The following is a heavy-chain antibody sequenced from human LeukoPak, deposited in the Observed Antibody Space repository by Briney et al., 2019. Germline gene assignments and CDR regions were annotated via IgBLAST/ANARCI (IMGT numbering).Heavy chain of an antibody. CDR2: INPNSGGT. CDR1: GYTFTGYY. D-gene: IGHD4-17*01. J-gene: IGHJ4*02. Sequence: ASVKVSCKASGYTFTGYYMHWVRQAPGQGLEWMGWINPNSGGTNYAQKFQGRVTMTRDTSISTAYMELSRPRSDDTAVYYCARAHYGDYEDFDYWGQGTLVTVSS. V-gene: IGHV1-2*02. CDR3: ARAHYGDYEDFDY.